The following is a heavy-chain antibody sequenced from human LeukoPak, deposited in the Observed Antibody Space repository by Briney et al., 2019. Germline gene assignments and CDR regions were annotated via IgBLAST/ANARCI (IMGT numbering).Heavy chain of an antibody. D-gene: IGHD1-26*01. J-gene: IGHJ4*02. V-gene: IGHV1-69*04. CDR2: IIPVLGVP. Sequence: ASVKVSCKASGDTFSNLAISWVRQAPGQGLEWMGRIIPVLGVPNHAQKFQGRVTITADKSTSTAYMELSSLRPEDTAVYYCARDPTSHLLDYWGQGTLVTVSS. CDR3: ARDPTSHLLDY. CDR1: GDTFSNLA.